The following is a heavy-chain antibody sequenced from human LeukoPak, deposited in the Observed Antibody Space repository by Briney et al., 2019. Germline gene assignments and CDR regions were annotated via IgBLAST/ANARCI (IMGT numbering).Heavy chain of an antibody. V-gene: IGHV3-23*01. CDR2: ISGSGGST. D-gene: IGHD4-4*01. CDR3: AKLSRSRDGYSNYYYYGMDV. J-gene: IGHJ6*02. Sequence: GGSLRLSCAASGFTFSSYSMNWVRQAPGKGLEWVSAISGSGGSTYYADSVKGRFTISRDNSKNTLYLQMNSLRAEDTAVYYCAKLSRSRDGYSNYYYYGMDVWGQGTTVTVSS. CDR1: GFTFSSYS.